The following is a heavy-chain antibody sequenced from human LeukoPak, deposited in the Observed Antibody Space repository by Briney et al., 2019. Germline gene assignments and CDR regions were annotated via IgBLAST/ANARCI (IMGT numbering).Heavy chain of an antibody. Sequence: SQTLSLTCAISGDSVSSKSAAWNWIRQSPSRGLEWLGRTYYRSKWSSGYAESVKSRLTISPDTSKNQFSLQLRSVTPDDTAVYYCAYSSSWYNWFDPWGQGTLVTVSS. CDR3: AYSSSWYNWFDP. V-gene: IGHV6-1*01. CDR2: TYYRSKWSS. D-gene: IGHD6-13*01. J-gene: IGHJ5*02. CDR1: GDSVSSKSAA.